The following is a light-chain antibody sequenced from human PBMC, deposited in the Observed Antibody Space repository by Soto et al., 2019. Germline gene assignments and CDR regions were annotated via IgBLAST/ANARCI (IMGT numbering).Light chain of an antibody. CDR2: KAS. V-gene: IGKV1-5*03. CDR1: QSISSW. J-gene: IGKJ4*01. CDR3: QQYNSYALT. Sequence: DIQMTQSPSTLSASVGDRVTITCRASQSISSWLAWYQQRPGKAPKLLIYKASSLESGVPSRFSGSGSGTEFTLTISSLQPDDFATYYCQQYNSYALTFGGGTKVEIK.